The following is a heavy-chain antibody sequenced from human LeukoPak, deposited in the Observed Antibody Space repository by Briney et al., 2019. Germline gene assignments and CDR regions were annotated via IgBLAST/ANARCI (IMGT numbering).Heavy chain of an antibody. CDR2: VTGTGGST. CDR1: GFTFSNYG. D-gene: IGHD6-19*01. Sequence: PGGSLRLSCAASGFTFSNYGMSWVRQAPGKGLEWVSAVTGTGGSTYYADSVKGRFTISRDNSKNTLYLQMNSLRGEDTAIYYCAKNGYSSGWYPENWGQGTLATVSS. J-gene: IGHJ4*02. CDR3: AKNGYSSGWYPEN. V-gene: IGHV3-23*01.